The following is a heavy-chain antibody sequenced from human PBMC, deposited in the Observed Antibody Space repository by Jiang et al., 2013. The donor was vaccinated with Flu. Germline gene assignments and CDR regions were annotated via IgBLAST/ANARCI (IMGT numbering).Heavy chain of an antibody. Sequence: GAEVKKPGASVKVSCEPSGYTFTRYYIHWVRQAPGHGLEWMGIINPSGGGADYAQSFQDRVTMTVDTSTTTFYLELSSLRSEDTAVYYCARVLGDYTTNWYGDYYYYYGMDVWGQGTTVTVSS. J-gene: IGHJ6*02. CDR1: GYTFTRYY. CDR2: INPSGGGA. CDR3: ARVLGDYTTNWYGDYYYYYGMDV. D-gene: IGHD6-13*01. V-gene: IGHV1-46*01.